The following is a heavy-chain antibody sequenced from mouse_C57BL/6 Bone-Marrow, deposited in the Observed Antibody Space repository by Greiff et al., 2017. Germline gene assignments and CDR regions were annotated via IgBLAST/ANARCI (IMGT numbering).Heavy chain of an antibody. CDR1: GYSFTDYN. Sequence: EVHLVESGPELVKPAATLKISCKVSGYSFTDYNMNWVKQSTGKSLEWIGVINPNYGTTSHYQKFRGKATLTVDQSSSTAYMKLNSLTSDDSEVDYCARTGTGYYFDYWGQGTTLTVSS. CDR2: INPNYGTT. D-gene: IGHD4-1*01. J-gene: IGHJ2*01. V-gene: IGHV1-39*01. CDR3: ARTGTGYYFDY.